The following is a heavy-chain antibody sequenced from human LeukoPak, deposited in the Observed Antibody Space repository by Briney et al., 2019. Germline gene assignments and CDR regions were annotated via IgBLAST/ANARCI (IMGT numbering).Heavy chain of an antibody. CDR1: GDSLSTYY. CDR3: ARDPKASGYFDY. D-gene: IGHD3-10*01. CDR2: IYYSGST. J-gene: IGHJ4*02. Sequence: SETLSLTCTVSGDSLSTYYWSWIRQPPGKGLEWIGYIYYSGSTNYNPSLKSRVTISVDTSKNQFSLRLSSVTAADRAVYYCARDPKASGYFDYWGQGTLVTVSS. V-gene: IGHV4-59*01.